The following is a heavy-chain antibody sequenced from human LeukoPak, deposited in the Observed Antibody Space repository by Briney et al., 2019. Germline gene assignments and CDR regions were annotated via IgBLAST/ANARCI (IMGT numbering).Heavy chain of an antibody. J-gene: IGHJ1*01. Sequence: GGSLRLSCAASGFTFSSYWMSWVRQAPGKGLEWVANIKQDGSEKYYVDSVKGRFTISRDNAKNSLYLQMNSLRAEDTAVYYCARVKFPVKTNARAAATTILYFQHWGQGTLVTVSS. D-gene: IGHD6-13*01. CDR2: IKQDGSEK. V-gene: IGHV3-7*01. CDR1: GFTFSSYW. CDR3: ARVKFPVKTNARAAATTILYFQH.